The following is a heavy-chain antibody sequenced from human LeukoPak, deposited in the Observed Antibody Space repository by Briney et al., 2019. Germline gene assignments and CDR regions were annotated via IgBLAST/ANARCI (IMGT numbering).Heavy chain of an antibody. D-gene: IGHD3-9*01. CDR1: GFTFRTYG. CDR3: AKVERTGYTVGGMDV. J-gene: IGHJ6*02. V-gene: IGHV3-23*01. CDR2: ISGSGGST. Sequence: GGSLRLSCAASGFTFRTYGMNWVRQAPGKGLEWVSAISGSGGSTYYADSVKGRFTISRDNSKNTMYLQINSLRAEDTAVYYCAKVERTGYTVGGMDVWGQGTTVTVSS.